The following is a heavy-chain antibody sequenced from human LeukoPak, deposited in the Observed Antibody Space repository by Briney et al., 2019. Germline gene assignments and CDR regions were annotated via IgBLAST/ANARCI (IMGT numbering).Heavy chain of an antibody. CDR1: GGTFSSYA. Sequence: SVKVSCKASGGTFSSYAISWVRQAPGQGLEWMGGIIPIFGTANYAQKFQGRVTITADESTSTAYMELSSLRSEDTAVYYCATRITGTTFGLGYWGQGTLVTVSS. CDR3: ATRITGTTFGLGY. D-gene: IGHD1-7*01. J-gene: IGHJ4*02. V-gene: IGHV1-69*13. CDR2: IIPIFGTA.